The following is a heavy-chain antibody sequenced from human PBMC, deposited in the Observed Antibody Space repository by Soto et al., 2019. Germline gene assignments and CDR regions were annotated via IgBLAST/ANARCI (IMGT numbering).Heavy chain of an antibody. CDR3: ARHAGSSFYYFDY. J-gene: IGHJ4*02. Sequence: SETLSLTCTVSGGAISSSSYYWGWIRQPPGKGLEWIGSIYYSGSTYYNPPLKSRVTISVDTSKNQFSLKLSSVTAADTAAYYCARHAGSSFYYFDYWGQGTLVTVSS. V-gene: IGHV4-39*01. D-gene: IGHD6-6*01. CDR2: IYYSGST. CDR1: GGAISSSSYY.